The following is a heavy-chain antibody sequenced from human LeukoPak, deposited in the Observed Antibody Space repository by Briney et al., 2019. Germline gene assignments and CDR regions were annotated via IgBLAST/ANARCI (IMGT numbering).Heavy chain of an antibody. CDR1: GGSFSSGSYY. D-gene: IGHD3-10*01. J-gene: IGHJ4*02. CDR2: IYYSGST. Sequence: PSETLSLTCTVSGGSFSSGSYYWSWIRQPPGKGLEWIGYIYYSGSTNYNPSLKSRVTISVDTSKNQFSLKLCSVTAADTAVYYCARFRFGELSAFDYWGQGTLVTVSS. V-gene: IGHV4-61*01. CDR3: ARFRFGELSAFDY.